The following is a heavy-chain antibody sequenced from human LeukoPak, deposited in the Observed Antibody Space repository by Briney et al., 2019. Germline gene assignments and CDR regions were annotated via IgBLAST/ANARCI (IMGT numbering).Heavy chain of an antibody. V-gene: IGHV3-7*03. CDR3: AKWKYSNSGIDDY. J-gene: IGHJ4*02. CDR2: IKKDGSEK. Sequence: GGSLRLSCAASGLIFSSYAMHWIRQAPGKGLEWVAIIKKDGSEKYYVDSMKGRFTISRDNSKNMLYLQMNSLRAEDTAVYYCAKWKYSNSGIDDYWGQGTLVTVSS. D-gene: IGHD6-6*01. CDR1: GLIFSSYA.